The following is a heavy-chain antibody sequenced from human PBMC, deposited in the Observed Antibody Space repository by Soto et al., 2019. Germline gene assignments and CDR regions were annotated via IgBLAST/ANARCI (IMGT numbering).Heavy chain of an antibody. CDR2: ISGSGGST. D-gene: IGHD2-15*01. V-gene: IGHV3-23*01. J-gene: IGHJ4*02. Sequence: EVQLLESGGGLVQPGGSLRLSCAAYGFTFSSYAMSWVRQAPGKGLEWVSAISGSGGSTYYADSVKGRFTISRDNSKNTLYLQMNILRAEATAVYYCAKDEDIVVVVPDYWGQGTLVTVSS. CDR1: GFTFSSYA. CDR3: AKDEDIVVVVPDY.